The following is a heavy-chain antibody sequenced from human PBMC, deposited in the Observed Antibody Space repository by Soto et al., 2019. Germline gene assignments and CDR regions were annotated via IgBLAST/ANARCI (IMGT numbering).Heavy chain of an antibody. CDR1: GPIFSSYA. D-gene: IGHD3-10*01. J-gene: IGHJ4*02. CDR3: AREYITSVRGVSTRLDY. CDR2: IIPMFNAT. V-gene: IGHV1-69*01. Sequence: QVQLLQSGAEVKKPGSSVKVSCKASGPIFSSYAISWVRQAPGQGPVWMGGIIPMFNATTYAQNFQGRVTITADGSTYTAYMELTSLRSEDTAVYYCAREYITSVRGVSTRLDYWGQGTLVTVSS.